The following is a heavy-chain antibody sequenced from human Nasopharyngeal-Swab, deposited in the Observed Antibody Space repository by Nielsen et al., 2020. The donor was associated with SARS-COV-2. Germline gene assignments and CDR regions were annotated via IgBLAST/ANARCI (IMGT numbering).Heavy chain of an antibody. V-gene: IGHV1-3*01. CDR3: ARDPRGDDAFDI. CDR2: INAGNGNT. J-gene: IGHJ3*02. CDR1: GYTFTSYA. D-gene: IGHD3-10*01. Sequence: ASVKVSCKASGYTFTSYAMHWVRQAPGQRLEWMGWINAGNGNTKYSQKFQGRVTITRDTSAGTAYMELSSLRSEDTAVYYCARDPRGDDAFDIWGQGTMVTVSS.